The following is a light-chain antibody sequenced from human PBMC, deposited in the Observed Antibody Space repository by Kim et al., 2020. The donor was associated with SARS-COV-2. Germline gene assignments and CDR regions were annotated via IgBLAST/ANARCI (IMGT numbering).Light chain of an antibody. CDR3: QQYGSAPLP. J-gene: IGKJ4*01. Sequence: EIVLTQSPGTLPLSPGERATLSCRPSQSVSRYLAWYQQKPGQAPRLLIYSISTRATGIPDRFTGSGSGTDFTLTISRLEAEDFAMYYCQQYGSAPLPFGGGTKVDIK. V-gene: IGKV3-20*01. CDR1: QSVSRY. CDR2: SIS.